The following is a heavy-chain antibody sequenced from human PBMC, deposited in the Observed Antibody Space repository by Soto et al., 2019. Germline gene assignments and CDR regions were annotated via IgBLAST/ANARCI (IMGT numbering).Heavy chain of an antibody. Sequence: EVQLAQSGAEVRKPGESLKISCKASGYIFTNYWTAWVRHTPGKGLEWMGIIYPGDSDTTYSPSFQGQVTISADKSIHPAYLQRNRLTASDSGIYCCVRRGHQCGGFLFDLWGQGTLVTVSS. CDR1: GYIFTNYW. D-gene: IGHD3-10*01. J-gene: IGHJ5*02. V-gene: IGHV5-51*03. CDR3: VRRGHQCGGFLFDL. CDR2: IYPGDSDT.